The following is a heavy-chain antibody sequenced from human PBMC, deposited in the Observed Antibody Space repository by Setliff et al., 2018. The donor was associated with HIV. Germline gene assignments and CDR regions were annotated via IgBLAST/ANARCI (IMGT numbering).Heavy chain of an antibody. V-gene: IGHV4-59*12. CDR2: VYYSGST. Sequence: SETLSLTCTVSGGSISAYYWSWIRQPPGKGLEWIGSVYYSGSTNYNPSLKSRVTMSIDTSKNQFSLQLTSVTAADTAVYYCARDAEGYCRGTTCFPYYFDYWGQGALVTVSS. D-gene: IGHD2-15*01. J-gene: IGHJ4*02. CDR1: GGSISAYY. CDR3: ARDAEGYCRGTTCFPYYFDY.